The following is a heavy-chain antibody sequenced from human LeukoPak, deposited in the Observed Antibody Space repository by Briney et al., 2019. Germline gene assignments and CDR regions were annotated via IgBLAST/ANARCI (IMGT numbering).Heavy chain of an antibody. CDR3: ARGPLRYFDWFDY. D-gene: IGHD3-9*01. J-gene: IGHJ5*01. V-gene: IGHV1-69*13. CDR1: GYTFTSYY. CDR2: IIPIFGTA. Sequence: ASVKVSCKASGYTFTSYYMHWVRQAPGQGLEWMGGIIPIFGTANYAQKFQGRVTITADESTSTAYMELSSLRSEDTAVYYCARGPLRYFDWFDYWGQGTLVTVSS.